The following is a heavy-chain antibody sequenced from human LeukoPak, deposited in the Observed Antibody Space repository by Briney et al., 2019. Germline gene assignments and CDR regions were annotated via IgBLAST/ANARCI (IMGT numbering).Heavy chain of an antibody. J-gene: IGHJ4*02. Sequence: GGSLRLSCAASGFTFSGSAMHWVRQASGKGLEWVGRIRSKANSYATAYAASVKGRFTISRGDSKNTAYLQMNSLKTEDTAVYYCTRLGDGYKIDYWGQGTLVTVSS. CDR1: GFTFSGSA. D-gene: IGHD5-24*01. CDR3: TRLGDGYKIDY. V-gene: IGHV3-73*01. CDR2: IRSKANSYAT.